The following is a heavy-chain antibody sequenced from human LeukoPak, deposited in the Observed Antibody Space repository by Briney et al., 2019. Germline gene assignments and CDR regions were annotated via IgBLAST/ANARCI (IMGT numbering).Heavy chain of an antibody. CDR1: GGSLSGYY. CDR3: ARQISRSGRFNYYFDY. CDR2: INHSGST. D-gene: IGHD3-10*01. V-gene: IGHV4-34*01. J-gene: IGHJ4*02. Sequence: SETLSLTCAVYGGSLSGYYWSWIRPPPGKGLEWIGEINHSGSTNYNPSLKSRVTISVDTSKNQFSLNLSSVTAADTAVYCARQISRSGRFNYYFDYWGQGTLVTVSS.